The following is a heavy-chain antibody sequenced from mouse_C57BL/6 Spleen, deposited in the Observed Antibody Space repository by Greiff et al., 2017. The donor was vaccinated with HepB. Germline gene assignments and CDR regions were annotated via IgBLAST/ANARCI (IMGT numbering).Heavy chain of an antibody. J-gene: IGHJ4*01. Sequence: QVQLQQSGAELVRPGASVKLSCKASGYTFTDYYINWVKQRPGQGLEWIARIYPGSGNTYYNEKFKGKATLTAEKSSSTAYMQLSSLTSEDSAVYFCARRDYYGSHYAMDYWGQGTSVTVSS. CDR3: ARRDYYGSHYAMDY. D-gene: IGHD1-1*01. CDR1: GYTFTDYY. V-gene: IGHV1-76*01. CDR2: IYPGSGNT.